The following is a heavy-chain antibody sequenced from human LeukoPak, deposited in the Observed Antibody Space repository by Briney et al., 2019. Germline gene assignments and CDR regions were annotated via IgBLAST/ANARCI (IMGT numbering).Heavy chain of an antibody. CDR2: ISYDGTNE. CDR3: AREGDNNKWYRFQH. V-gene: IGHV3-30-3*01. Sequence: GGSLRLSCAASGFAFGSYAMHWVRQAPGKGLERVALISYDGTNEYYADSVKGRFTISRDNSKNTLYLQMNSLRAEDTALYYCAREGDNNKWYRFQHWGQGTLVTVSS. J-gene: IGHJ1*01. D-gene: IGHD2-2*01. CDR1: GFAFGSYA.